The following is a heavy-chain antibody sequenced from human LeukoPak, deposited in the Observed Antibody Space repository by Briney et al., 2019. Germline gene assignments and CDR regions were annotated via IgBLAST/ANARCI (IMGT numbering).Heavy chain of an antibody. J-gene: IGHJ6*04. CDR3: TRGPDYYYYYGMDV. V-gene: IGHV3-49*04. CDR1: GFTFGDYA. CDR2: IRSKAYGGTT. Sequence: QPGRSLRLSCTASGFTFGDYAMSWVRQAPGKGLEWVGFIRSKAYGGTTEYAASVKGRFTISRDDSKSIANLQMNSLKTEETAVYYCTRGPDYYYYYGMDVWGKGTTVTVSS.